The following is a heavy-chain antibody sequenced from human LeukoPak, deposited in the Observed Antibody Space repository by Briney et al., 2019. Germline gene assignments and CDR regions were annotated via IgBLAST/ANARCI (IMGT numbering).Heavy chain of an antibody. J-gene: IGHJ4*02. CDR2: INPNSGGT. CDR1: GYTFTGYY. CDR3: ARFFGGDYSSGVVGLDY. Sequence: ASVKVSCKASGYTFTGYYMHWVRQAPGQGLEWMGWINPNSGGTNYAQKFQGRVTMTRDTSISTAYMELSRLRSDDTAVYYCARFFGGDYSSGVVGLDYWGQGTLVTVSS. D-gene: IGHD6-19*01. V-gene: IGHV1-2*02.